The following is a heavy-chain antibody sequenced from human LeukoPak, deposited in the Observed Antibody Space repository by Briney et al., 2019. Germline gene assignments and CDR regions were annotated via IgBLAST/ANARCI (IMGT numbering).Heavy chain of an antibody. CDR3: AKDKGHRAAYYYYYMDV. D-gene: IGHD2-15*01. CDR1: GFTFSSYA. CDR2: ISSSSSYI. J-gene: IGHJ6*03. Sequence: GGSLRLSCAASGFTFSSYAMSWVRQAPGKGLEWVSSISSSSSYIYYADSVKGRFTISRDNAKNSLYLQMNSLRAEDTAVYYCAKDKGHRAAYYYYYMDVWGKGTTVTVSS. V-gene: IGHV3-21*01.